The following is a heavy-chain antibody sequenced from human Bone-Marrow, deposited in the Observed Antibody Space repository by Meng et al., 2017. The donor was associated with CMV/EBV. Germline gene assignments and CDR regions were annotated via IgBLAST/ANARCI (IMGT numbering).Heavy chain of an antibody. V-gene: IGHV1-18*01. D-gene: IGHD3-16*01. CDR2: ISAYNGNT. CDR3: AWGSETYYFDY. Sequence: QVQPVQSGAEGKKPEASVKVSCKASGYTFTSYGISWVRQAPGQRLEWMEWISAYNGNTNYAQKLQGRVTMTTDTSTSTAYMELRSLRSDDTAVYYCAWGSETYYFDYWGQGTLVTVSS. CDR1: GYTFTSYG. J-gene: IGHJ4*02.